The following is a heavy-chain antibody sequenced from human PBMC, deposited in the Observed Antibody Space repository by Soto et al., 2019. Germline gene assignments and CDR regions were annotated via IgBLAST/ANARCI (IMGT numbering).Heavy chain of an antibody. CDR3: ARDITMIVVVPVPYYGMDV. J-gene: IGHJ6*02. CDR1: GFTVSSNY. Sequence: PGGSLRLSGAASGFTVSSNYMSWFRQAPGKGREWVSVIYSGGSTYYADSVKGRFTISRDNSKNTLYLQMNSLRAEDTAVYYCARDITMIVVVPVPYYGMDVWGQGTTVTVSS. D-gene: IGHD3-22*01. CDR2: IYSGGST. V-gene: IGHV3-53*01.